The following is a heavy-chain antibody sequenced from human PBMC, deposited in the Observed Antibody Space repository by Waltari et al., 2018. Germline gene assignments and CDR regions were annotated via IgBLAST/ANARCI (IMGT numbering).Heavy chain of an antibody. CDR2: ISSSDKTR. Sequence: EVQLVESGGGLVQPGGSLRLSCAVSGFTLGSYEMNWVRQAPGKGLEWVAYISSSDKTRYADSVKGRFTISRDNAKNSLYLQMSSLRAEDTAIYYCARVRSVVGEGVYWGQGTLVTVSS. CDR3: ARVRSVVGEGVY. CDR1: GFTLGSYE. J-gene: IGHJ4*02. V-gene: IGHV3-48*03. D-gene: IGHD2-15*01.